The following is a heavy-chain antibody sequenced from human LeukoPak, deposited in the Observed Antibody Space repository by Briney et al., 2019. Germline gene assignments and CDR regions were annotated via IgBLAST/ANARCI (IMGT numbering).Heavy chain of an antibody. CDR2: ISSSSSTI. CDR1: GFTFSSYS. V-gene: IGHV3-48*01. D-gene: IGHD3-9*01. CDR3: ARALRYFDWLSTSPEYNWFDP. Sequence: PGGSLRLSCAASGFTFSSYSMNWVRQAPGKGLEWVSYISSSSSTIYYADSVKGRFTISRDNAKNSLYLQMNSLRAEDTAVYYCARALRYFDWLSTSPEYNWFDPWGQGTLVTVYS. J-gene: IGHJ5*02.